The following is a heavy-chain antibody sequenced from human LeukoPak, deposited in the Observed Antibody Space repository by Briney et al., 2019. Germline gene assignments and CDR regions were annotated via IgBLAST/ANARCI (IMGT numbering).Heavy chain of an antibody. D-gene: IGHD5-18*01. CDR2: IYYSGST. V-gene: IGHV4-39*01. Sequence: SETLSLTCTVSGGSISSNSYYWGWIRQPPGKGLEWIGSIYYSGSTYYNPSLKSRVTISVDTSKNQFSLKLSSVTAADTAVYYCARQGEYSYGLNFGYWGQGTLVTVSS. CDR3: ARQGEYSYGLNFGY. J-gene: IGHJ4*02. CDR1: GGSISSNSYY.